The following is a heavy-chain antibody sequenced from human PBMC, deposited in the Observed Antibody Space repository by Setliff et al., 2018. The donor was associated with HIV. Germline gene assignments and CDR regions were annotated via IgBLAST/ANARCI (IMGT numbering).Heavy chain of an antibody. CDR2: INPKNGGA. CDR1: GYSFTDYY. V-gene: IGHV1-2*06. D-gene: IGHD6-19*01. Sequence: ASVKVSCKASGYSFTDYYIHWVRQAPGQGLEWMGRINPKNGGANYVQRFRDRVTMTRDTSISTVYMELSSLRSDDTAVYYCARTIPLAGSDMDLWGKGTTVTVSS. CDR3: ARTIPLAGSDMDL. J-gene: IGHJ6*03.